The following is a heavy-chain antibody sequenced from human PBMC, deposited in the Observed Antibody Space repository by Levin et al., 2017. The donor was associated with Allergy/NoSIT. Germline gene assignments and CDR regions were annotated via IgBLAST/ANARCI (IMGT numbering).Heavy chain of an antibody. CDR1: GFTFDDYT. V-gene: IGHV3-43*01. Sequence: GGSLRLSCAASGFTFDDYTMHWVRQAPGKGLEWVSLISWDGGSTYYADSVKGRFTISRDNSKNSLYLQMNSLRTEDTALYYCAKDMRDLGDYGPNFDYWGQGTLVTVSS. CDR3: AKDMRDLGDYGPNFDY. CDR2: ISWDGGST. D-gene: IGHD4-17*01. J-gene: IGHJ4*02.